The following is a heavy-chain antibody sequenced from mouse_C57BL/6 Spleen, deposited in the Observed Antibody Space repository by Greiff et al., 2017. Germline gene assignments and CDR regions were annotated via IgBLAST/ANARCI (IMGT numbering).Heavy chain of an antibody. D-gene: IGHD1-1*01. Sequence: EVMLVESEGGLVQPGSSMKLSCTASGFTFSDYYMAWVRQVPEKGLEWVANINYDGSSTYYLDSLKSRFIISRDNAKNILYLQMSSLKSEDTATYYCARAPHYYGSSYVGWYFDVWGTGTTVTVSS. CDR3: ARAPHYYGSSYVGWYFDV. V-gene: IGHV5-16*01. CDR2: INYDGSST. J-gene: IGHJ1*03. CDR1: GFTFSDYY.